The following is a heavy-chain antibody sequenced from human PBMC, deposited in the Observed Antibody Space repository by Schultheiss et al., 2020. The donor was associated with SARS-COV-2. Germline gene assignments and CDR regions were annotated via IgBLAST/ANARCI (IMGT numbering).Heavy chain of an antibody. CDR1: GGSISTYY. Sequence: SETLSLTCSVSGGSISTYYWSWIRQPPGKGLEWIGNIYDGGSTKYNPSLKSRVSISSDTSKNHFSLKLSSIIAADTAVYYCARLGGITFWGIIVWGQGTLVTVSS. V-gene: IGHV4-59*01. CDR2: IYDGGST. D-gene: IGHD3-16*02. J-gene: IGHJ4*02. CDR3: ARLGGITFWGIIV.